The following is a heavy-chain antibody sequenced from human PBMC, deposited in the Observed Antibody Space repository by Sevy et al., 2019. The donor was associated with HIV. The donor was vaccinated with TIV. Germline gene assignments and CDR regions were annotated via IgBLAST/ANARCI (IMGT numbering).Heavy chain of an antibody. J-gene: IGHJ6*03. V-gene: IGHV6-1*01. D-gene: IGHD3-3*01. Sequence: SQTLSLTCAISGDSVSSNSAAWNWIRQSPSRGLEWLGRTYYRSKWYNDYAVSVKSRITINPDTSKNQFSLQLNSVTPEDMAVYYCARGVIVLRFLEWLSETYYYYYYMDIWGKGTTVTVSS. CDR1: GDSVSSNSAA. CDR3: ARGVIVLRFLEWLSETYYYYYYMDI. CDR2: TYYRSKWYN.